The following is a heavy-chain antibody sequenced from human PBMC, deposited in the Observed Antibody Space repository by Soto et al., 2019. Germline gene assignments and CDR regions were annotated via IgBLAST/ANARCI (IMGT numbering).Heavy chain of an antibody. V-gene: IGHV3-15*01. Sequence: GGPGLSCAASGLTFSIAWLSWVRQAPGKGLEWVGRIKNKADGGTTDNAAPVKDRFTISRDDSKSTLYLQMNSLKTEDTAMYYCTSMNDRDAFDIWGQGTMVTVSS. D-gene: IGHD1-1*01. CDR2: IKNKADGGTT. CDR3: TSMNDRDAFDI. J-gene: IGHJ3*02. CDR1: GLTFSIAW.